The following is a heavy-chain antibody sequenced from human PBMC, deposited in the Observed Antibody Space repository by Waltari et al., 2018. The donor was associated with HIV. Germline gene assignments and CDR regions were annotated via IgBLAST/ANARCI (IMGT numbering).Heavy chain of an antibody. CDR2: LYNEGRT. CDR1: GFSVSANY. V-gene: IGHV3-53*01. D-gene: IGHD3-10*01. Sequence: EVQLVESGGGLVQPGGSLRLSCAASGFSVSANYMRSAGLAPGKGLQWVSVLYNEGRTQYIDSVKGRLTIFRDNSKNALYLQMNSLRVDDTAVYYCARMKRSYGSGQARYFYFGMDVWGQGTTVIVSS. CDR3: ARMKRSYGSGQARYFYFGMDV. J-gene: IGHJ6*02.